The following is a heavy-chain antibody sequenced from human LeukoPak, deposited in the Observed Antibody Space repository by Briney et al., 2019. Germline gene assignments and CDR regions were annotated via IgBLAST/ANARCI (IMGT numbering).Heavy chain of an antibody. V-gene: IGHV1-2*02. CDR1: GYTFTGYY. CDR2: INPNSGGT. J-gene: IGHJ6*02. Sequence: ASVKVSCKASGYTFTGYYMHWVRQAPGQGLEWMGWINPNSGGTSYAQKFQGRVTMTRDTSISTAYMELSRLRSDDTAVYYCARVAHYYYYGMDVWGQGTTVTVSS. CDR3: ARVAHYYYYGMDV.